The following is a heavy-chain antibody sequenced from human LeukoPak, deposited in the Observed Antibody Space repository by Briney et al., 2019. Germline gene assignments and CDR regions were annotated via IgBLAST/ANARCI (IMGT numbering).Heavy chain of an antibody. V-gene: IGHV1-69*04. D-gene: IGHD1-26*01. CDR1: GGTFSSYA. CDR2: IIPILGIA. Sequence: SVKVSCKASGGTFSSYAISWVRQAPGQGLEWMGRIIPILGIANYAQKFQGRVTITADKSASTAYMELSSLRSEDTAVYYCARERGWELRSGVRSFDYWGRGTLVTVSS. J-gene: IGHJ4*02. CDR3: ARERGWELRSGVRSFDY.